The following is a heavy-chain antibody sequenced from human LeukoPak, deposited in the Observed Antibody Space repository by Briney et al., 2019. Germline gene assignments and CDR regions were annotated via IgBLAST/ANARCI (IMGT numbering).Heavy chain of an antibody. D-gene: IGHD2-2*01. Sequence: PSETLSLTFSVYGGSLSNSYWSWIRQPPGKGLEWIGYIYYSGSTNYRSSLKSRVTISLDTSKNQFSLKLRSVTAADTAVYYCARGALVPASMIWFDPWGQGTLVTVSS. CDR3: ARGALVPASMIWFDP. CDR2: IYYSGST. CDR1: GGSLSNSY. J-gene: IGHJ5*02. V-gene: IGHV4-59*08.